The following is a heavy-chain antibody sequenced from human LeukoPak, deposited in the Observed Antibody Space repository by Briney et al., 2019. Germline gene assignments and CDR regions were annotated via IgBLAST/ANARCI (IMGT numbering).Heavy chain of an antibody. D-gene: IGHD6-19*01. CDR2: IDYGSGGS. CDR1: GFTFSSYA. J-gene: IGHJ4*02. CDR3: AKAHSSGWTTRYFDC. V-gene: IGHV3-23*01. Sequence: GALRLSCAASGFTFSSYAMGWVRQAPGKGLEWVSLIDYGSGGSHDADSVKGRFTISRDNSKNTLYLQMNSLRAEDTAIYCCAKAHSSGWTTRYFDCWGQGALVTVSS.